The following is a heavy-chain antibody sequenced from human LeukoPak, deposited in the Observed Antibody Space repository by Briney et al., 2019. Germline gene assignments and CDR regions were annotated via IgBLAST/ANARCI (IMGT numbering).Heavy chain of an antibody. J-gene: IGHJ6*02. CDR2: IIPIFGTA. CDR3: ASGYSSGWYKRYYGMDV. Sequence: SVKVSCKASGGTFSSYAISWVRQAPGQGLEWMGGIIPIFGTANYAQKFQGRVTITADESTSTAYMELSSLRSEDTAVYYCASGYSSGWYKRYYGMDVWGQGTTVTVFS. D-gene: IGHD6-19*01. CDR1: GGTFSSYA. V-gene: IGHV1-69*01.